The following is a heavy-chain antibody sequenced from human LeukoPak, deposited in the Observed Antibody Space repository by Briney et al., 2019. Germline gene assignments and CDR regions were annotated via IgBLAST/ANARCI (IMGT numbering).Heavy chain of an antibody. CDR1: GFPLSRYW. V-gene: IGHV3-74*01. D-gene: IGHD2/OR15-2a*01. CDR2: ISPDGSTT. Sequence: PGGSLRLSCVSSGFPLSRYWMTWVRQAPGKGLEWVSRISPDGSTTTYADSVEGRFTISRDNAKDTLYLQMNSLGADDTSVDFCARDPGTTYRDWYFHLWGPGTLVTVSS. J-gene: IGHJ2*01. CDR3: ARDPGTTYRDWYFHL.